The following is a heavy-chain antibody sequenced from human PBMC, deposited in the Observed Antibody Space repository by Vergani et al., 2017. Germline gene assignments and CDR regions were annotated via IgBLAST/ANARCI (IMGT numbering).Heavy chain of an antibody. J-gene: IGHJ4*02. CDR1: GFTFSTYA. Sequence: EVQLLESGGSLKQPGGSVRLSCAASGFTFSTYAMHWVRQAPGKGLEWVSALTGGGGSTYYADSFKGRFIISRDNSRDTLYVQMNSLRAEDTAVYYCAREGIAAVGTTLLFDYWGQGTLVTVSS. CDR3: AREGIAAVGTTLLFDY. CDR2: LTGGGGST. V-gene: IGHV3-23*01. D-gene: IGHD6-13*01.